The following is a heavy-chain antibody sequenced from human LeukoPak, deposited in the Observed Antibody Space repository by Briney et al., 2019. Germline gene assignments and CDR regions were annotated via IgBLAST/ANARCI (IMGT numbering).Heavy chain of an antibody. CDR1: GFTFNSYA. CDR2: IGANEIT. CDR3: ARAGYGYYFDY. Sequence: GGSLRLSCAASGFTFNSYAMSWVRQAPGRGLEWVSTIGANEITNYGDSVKGRFTISRDNAKNSLYLQMNSLRAEDTAVYYCARAGYGYYFDYWGQGTLVTVSS. J-gene: IGHJ4*02. D-gene: IGHD4-17*01. V-gene: IGHV3-21*01.